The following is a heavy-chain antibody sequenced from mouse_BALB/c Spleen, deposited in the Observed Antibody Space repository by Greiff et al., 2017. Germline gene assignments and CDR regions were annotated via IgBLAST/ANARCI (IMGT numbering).Heavy chain of an antibody. Sequence: EVNLVESGGGLVQPGGSRKLSCAASGFTFSSFGMHWVRQAPEKGLEWVAYISSGSSTIYYADTVKGRFTISRDNPKNTLFLQMTSLRSEDTAMYYCARDGYYLYYYAMDYWGQGTSVTVSS. CDR1: GFTFSSFG. CDR2: ISSGSSTI. V-gene: IGHV5-17*02. J-gene: IGHJ4*01. CDR3: ARDGYYLYYYAMDY. D-gene: IGHD2-3*01.